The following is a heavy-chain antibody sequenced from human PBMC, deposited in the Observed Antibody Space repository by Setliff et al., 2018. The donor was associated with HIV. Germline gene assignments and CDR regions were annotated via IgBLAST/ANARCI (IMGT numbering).Heavy chain of an antibody. V-gene: IGHV1-69*10. J-gene: IGHJ6*03. CDR1: GGTFSSYA. D-gene: IGHD3-3*01. Sequence: SVKVSCKASGGTFSSYAISWVRQAPGQGLEWMGGIIPILGVANYAQKFQGRVTITADKSTSTAYMELSSLRSEDTAVYYCARGRVLRGYYYYYMDVWGKGTTVTVSS. CDR3: ARGRVLRGYYYYYMDV. CDR2: IIPILGVA.